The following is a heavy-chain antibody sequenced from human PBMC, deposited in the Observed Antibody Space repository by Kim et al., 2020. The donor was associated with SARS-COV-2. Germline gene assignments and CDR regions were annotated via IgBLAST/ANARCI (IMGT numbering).Heavy chain of an antibody. Sequence: ASVKVSCKASGYTFTSYGISWVRQAPGQRLEWLGWIKAPNGNKKYAQKVQDRVTVTTDTSTSTTYMELRRLRIEDTALYYCARDLSGGCYGSGSIFFYGM. J-gene: IGHJ6*01. CDR2: IKAPNGNK. CDR3: ARDLSGGCYGSGSIFFYGM. V-gene: IGHV1-18*01. D-gene: IGHD3-10*01. CDR1: GYTFTSYG.